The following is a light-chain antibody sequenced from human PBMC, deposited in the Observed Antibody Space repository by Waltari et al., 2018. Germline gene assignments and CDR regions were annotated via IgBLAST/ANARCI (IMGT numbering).Light chain of an antibody. V-gene: IGKV2D-29*01. Sequence: VVTQTPHFLSVSPGQTAYISCKSTQSPRQATGNTFLSWYVQRPGLAPRLLIYEVSKRFSGVPDKCSGRGSGTEFTLKISRVAAEDAGVFYCLQSIELPSFGGGTKVEIK. J-gene: IGKJ4*02. CDR3: LQSIELPS. CDR2: EVS. CDR1: QSPRQATGNTF.